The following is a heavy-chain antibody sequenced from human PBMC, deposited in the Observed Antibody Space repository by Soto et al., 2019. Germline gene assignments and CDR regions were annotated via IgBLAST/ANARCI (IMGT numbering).Heavy chain of an antibody. CDR2: IGTAGDP. Sequence: EVQLVESGGGLVQPGGSPRLSCAASGFTFSSYDMHWVRQATGKGLEWVSAIGTAGDPYYPGSVKGRFTISRENAKNSLYLQMNSLRAGDTAVYYCARGSSGWYRSFDYWGQGTLVTVSS. D-gene: IGHD6-19*01. CDR3: ARGSSGWYRSFDY. CDR1: GFTFSSYD. J-gene: IGHJ4*02. V-gene: IGHV3-13*05.